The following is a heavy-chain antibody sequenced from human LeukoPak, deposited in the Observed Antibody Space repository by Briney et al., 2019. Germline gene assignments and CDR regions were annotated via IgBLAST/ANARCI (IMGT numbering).Heavy chain of an antibody. CDR3: ARAGYCTNGVCYLPLRY. V-gene: IGHV4-34*01. CDR2: INHSGST. J-gene: IGHJ4*02. D-gene: IGHD2-8*01. CDR1: GGSFSGYY. Sequence: SETLSLTCAVYGGSFSGYYWSRIRQPPGKGLEWIGEINHSGSTNYNPSLKSRVTISVDTSKNQFSLKLSSVTAADTAVYYCARAGYCTNGVCYLPLRYWGQGTLVTVSS.